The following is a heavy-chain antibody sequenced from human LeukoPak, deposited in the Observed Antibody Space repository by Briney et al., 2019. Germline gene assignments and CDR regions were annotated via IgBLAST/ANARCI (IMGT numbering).Heavy chain of an antibody. CDR3: ASPHMITFGGVIAPPEY. J-gene: IGHJ4*02. CDR1: GYSFTSYW. D-gene: IGHD3-16*02. Sequence: GESLKISCKGSGYSFTSYWIGWVRQMPGKGLGWMGIIYPGDSDTRYSPSFQGQVTISADKSISTAYLQWSSLKASDTAMYYCASPHMITFGGVIAPPEYRGQGTLVTVSS. V-gene: IGHV5-51*01. CDR2: IYPGDSDT.